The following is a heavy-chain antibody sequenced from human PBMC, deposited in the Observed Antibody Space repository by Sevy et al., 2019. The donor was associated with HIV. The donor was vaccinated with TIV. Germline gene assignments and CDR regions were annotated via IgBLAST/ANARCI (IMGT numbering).Heavy chain of an antibody. CDR3: AKGLKYYFSIGYLNGFDL. CDR2: MSWNSGSI. CDR1: GFTFDDYA. J-gene: IGHJ5*02. D-gene: IGHD3-22*01. V-gene: IGHV3-9*01. Sequence: GGSLRLSCAASGFTFDDYAMHWVRQAPGKGLEWVSGMSWNSGSIGYADSVKGRITISRDNARNSLYLQMNSLRAEDTALYYCAKGLKYYFSIGYLNGFDLWGQGTLVTVSS.